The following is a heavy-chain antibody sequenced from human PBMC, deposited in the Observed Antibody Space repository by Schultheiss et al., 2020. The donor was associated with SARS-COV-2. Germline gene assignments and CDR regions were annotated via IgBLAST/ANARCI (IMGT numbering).Heavy chain of an antibody. CDR2: IKQDGSEK. J-gene: IGHJ4*02. CDR1: GFTFSSYW. Sequence: GGSLRLSCAASGFTFSSYWMSWVRQAPGKGLEWVANIKQDGSEKYYVDSVKGRFTISRDNAKNSLYLQMNSLRAEDTAVYYCTTIAVAVGWDYWGQGTLVTVSS. D-gene: IGHD6-19*01. V-gene: IGHV3-7*03. CDR3: TTIAVAVGWDY.